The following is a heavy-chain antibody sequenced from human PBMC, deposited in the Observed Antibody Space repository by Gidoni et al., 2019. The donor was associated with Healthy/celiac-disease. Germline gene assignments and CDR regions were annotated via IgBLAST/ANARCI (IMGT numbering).Heavy chain of an antibody. V-gene: IGHV4-4*07. CDR1: GGSISSYY. CDR3: ARVVRFPMVRGVITPLGPHYYYYYMDV. CDR2: IYTSGST. Sequence: QVQLQESGPGLVKPSEPLSLTCTVSGGSISSYYWSWIRQPAGKGLEWIWRIYTSGSTNYNPSLKSRGTMSVDTSKNQFSLKLSSVTAADTAVYYCARVVRFPMVRGVITPLGPHYYYYYMDVWGKGTTVTVSS. J-gene: IGHJ6*03. D-gene: IGHD3-10*01.